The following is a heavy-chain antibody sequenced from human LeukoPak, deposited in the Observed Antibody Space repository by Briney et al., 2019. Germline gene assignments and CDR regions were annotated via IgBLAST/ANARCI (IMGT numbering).Heavy chain of an antibody. CDR2: IPPGGSPK. J-gene: IGHJ4*02. D-gene: IGHD6-13*01. Sequence: GGSLRLSCAASGFTFSTYGMHWVRQAPGQGLEWVAVIPPGGSPKYYADSVKGRFAISRDNSKNTLFLEMSRLRAEDTAVYYCAKDGGIAAAGTFDYWGQGTLVTVSS. CDR1: GFTFSTYG. CDR3: AKDGGIAAAGTFDY. V-gene: IGHV3-30*18.